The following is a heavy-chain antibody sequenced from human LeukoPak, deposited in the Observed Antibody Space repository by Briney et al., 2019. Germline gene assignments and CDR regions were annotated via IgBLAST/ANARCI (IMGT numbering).Heavy chain of an antibody. Sequence: GESLKISCKGSGYSFTSYWIGWVRQMPGEGLEWVGIIYPGDSDTRYSPSFQGQVTISADKSISTAYLQWSSLKASDTAMYYCARHPYYDSSGYYVPYFDYWGQGTLVTVSS. CDR1: GYSFTSYW. J-gene: IGHJ4*02. CDR3: ARHPYYDSSGYYVPYFDY. D-gene: IGHD3-22*01. CDR2: IYPGDSDT. V-gene: IGHV5-51*01.